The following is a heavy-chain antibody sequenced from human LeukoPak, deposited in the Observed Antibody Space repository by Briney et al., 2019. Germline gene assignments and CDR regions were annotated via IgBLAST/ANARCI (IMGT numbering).Heavy chain of an antibody. CDR3: ARVSVSVVATIGGFDY. J-gene: IGHJ4*02. CDR2: TYYRSTWYN. D-gene: IGHD5-12*01. CDR1: GDSFSSNSVT. Sequence: SQTLSLTCAISGDSFSSNSVTWNWIRQSPSRGLEWLGRTYYRSTWYNDYAVSVRGRITINPDTSKNQFSLQLNSVTPEDTAVYYCARVSVSVVATIGGFDYWGQGTLVTVSS. V-gene: IGHV6-1*01.